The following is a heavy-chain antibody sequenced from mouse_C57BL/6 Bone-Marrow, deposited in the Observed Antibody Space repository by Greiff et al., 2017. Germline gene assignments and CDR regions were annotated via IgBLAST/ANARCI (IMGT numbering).Heavy chain of an antibody. V-gene: IGHV1-26*01. D-gene: IGHD2-3*01. J-gene: IGHJ2*01. Sequence: EVQLQQSGPELVKPGASVKISCKASGYTFTDYYMNWVKQSHGKSLEWIGDINPNNGGTSYNQKFKGKATLTVDKSSSTAYMELRSLTSEDSAVYYCAYDGGYFDYWGQGTTLTVSS. CDR2: INPNNGGT. CDR3: AYDGGYFDY. CDR1: GYTFTDYY.